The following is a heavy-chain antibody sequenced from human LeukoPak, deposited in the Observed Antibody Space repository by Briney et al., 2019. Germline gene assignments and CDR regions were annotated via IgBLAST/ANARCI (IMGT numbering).Heavy chain of an antibody. Sequence: SETLSLTCTVSGGSISSYYWSWIRQPPGKGLEWIGYIYYSGSTNYNPSLKSRVTISLDTSKNQFSLKLSSVTAADTAVYYCVRGLWFGELGAFDIWGQGTMVTVSS. CDR3: VRGLWFGELGAFDI. CDR1: GGSISSYY. CDR2: IYYSGST. V-gene: IGHV4-59*01. D-gene: IGHD3-10*01. J-gene: IGHJ3*02.